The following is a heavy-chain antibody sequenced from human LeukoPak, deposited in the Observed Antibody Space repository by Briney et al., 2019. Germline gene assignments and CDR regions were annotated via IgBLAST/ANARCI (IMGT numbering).Heavy chain of an antibody. V-gene: IGHV3-53*04. Sequence: GGSLRLSCAASGFTVTTNYMSWVRQAPGKGLEWVSVIYSDDKTYYADFVKGRFTISRHNSRNTVFLQMNSLRPEDTAVYYCAVGRYYYDSSGYPDYWGQGTLVTVSS. CDR1: GFTVTTNY. CDR3: AVGRYYYDSSGYPDY. J-gene: IGHJ4*02. D-gene: IGHD3-22*01. CDR2: IYSDDKT.